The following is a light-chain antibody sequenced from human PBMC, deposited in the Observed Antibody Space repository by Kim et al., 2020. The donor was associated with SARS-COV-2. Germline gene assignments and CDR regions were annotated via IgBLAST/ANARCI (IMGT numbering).Light chain of an antibody. CDR2: EDD. J-gene: IGLJ3*02. CDR3: QSYDTNNLWV. V-gene: IGLV6-57*01. Sequence: PVSISRPPSSANLPSSYVQWFQPRPGSPPTTVIYEDDQRPSGVSDRFSGSIDSSSNPASLILSGLRTEDEADYYCQSYDTNNLWVFAGGTQLTFL. CDR1: SANLPSSY.